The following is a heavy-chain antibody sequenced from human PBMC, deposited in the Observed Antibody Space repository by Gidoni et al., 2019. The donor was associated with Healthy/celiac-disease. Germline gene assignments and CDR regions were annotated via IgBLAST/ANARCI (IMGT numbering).Heavy chain of an antibody. Sequence: QLQLQESGPGLVKPSETLSLTCTVSGGSISSKNYYWGWIRQPPGKGLEWIGSIYYSGSTYYNPSLKSRVTISVDTSKNQFSLKLSSVTAADTAVYYCARLPLYCSSTSCSLSYFDYWGQGTLVTVSS. D-gene: IGHD2-2*01. J-gene: IGHJ4*02. CDR3: ARLPLYCSSTSCSLSYFDY. V-gene: IGHV4-39*01. CDR1: GGSISSKNYY. CDR2: IYYSGST.